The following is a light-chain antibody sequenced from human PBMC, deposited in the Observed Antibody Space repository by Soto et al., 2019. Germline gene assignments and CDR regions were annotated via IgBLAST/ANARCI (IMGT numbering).Light chain of an antibody. CDR1: QSIAYY. J-gene: IGKJ2*01. CDR3: QQSSNSPMYT. V-gene: IGKV1-39*01. Sequence: DIQMTQSPSSLSASVGDRVTITCRASQSIAYYVNWFQQKPGKAPKLLIYAASSLQSGVPSRFSGSGSGTDFTLTISSLQPEDFXTYYCQQSSNSPMYTFG. CDR2: AAS.